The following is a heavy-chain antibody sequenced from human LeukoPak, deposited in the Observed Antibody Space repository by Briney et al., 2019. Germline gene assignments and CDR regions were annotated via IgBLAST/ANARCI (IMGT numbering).Heavy chain of an antibody. V-gene: IGHV4-34*01. J-gene: IGHJ5*02. Sequence: ASETLSLTCAVYGGSFSGYYWSWIRQPPGKGLEWIGEINHSGSTNYNPSLKSRVTISVDTSKNQFSLKLSSVTAADTAVYYCASRPYDFWSGYYSDWFDPWGQGTLVTVSS. CDR1: GGSFSGYY. D-gene: IGHD3-3*01. CDR2: INHSGST. CDR3: ASRPYDFWSGYYSDWFDP.